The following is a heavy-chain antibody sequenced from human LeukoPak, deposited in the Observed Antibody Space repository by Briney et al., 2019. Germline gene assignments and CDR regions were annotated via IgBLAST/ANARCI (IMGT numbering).Heavy chain of an antibody. V-gene: IGHV4-30-4*01. J-gene: IGHJ6*02. CDR2: IYYSGST. D-gene: IGHD3-3*01. CDR3: ARERDFWSGYGSYYGMDV. CDR1: GGSISSGDYY. Sequence: PSGTLSLTCTVSGGSISSGDYYWSWIRQPPGKGLEWIGYIYYSGSTYYNPSLKSRVTISVDTSKNQFSLKLSSVTAADTAVYYCARERDFWSGYGSYYGMDVWGQGTTVTVSS.